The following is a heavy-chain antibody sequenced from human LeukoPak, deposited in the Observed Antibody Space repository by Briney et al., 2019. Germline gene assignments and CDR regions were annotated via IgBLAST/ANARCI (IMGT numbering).Heavy chain of an antibody. V-gene: IGHV4-38-2*01. CDR2: IYHSGRT. CDR1: GHSISSGYF. Sequence: PSETLSLTCAVSGHSISSGYFWGWIRQPPGKGLEWIGSIYHSGRTYYNPSLKSRVTISVDTSKNQFSLKLSSATAADTAVYYCVRIPEGQTAYFDYWGQGTLVTVSS. D-gene: IGHD2-21*02. CDR3: VRIPEGQTAYFDY. J-gene: IGHJ4*02.